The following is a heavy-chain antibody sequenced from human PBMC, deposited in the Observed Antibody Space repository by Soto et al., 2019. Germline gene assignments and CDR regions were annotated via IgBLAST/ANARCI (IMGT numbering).Heavy chain of an antibody. CDR3: ARDLYGDLYYYYGMNV. CDR1: GFTFSSYG. CDR2: IWYDGSNK. V-gene: IGHV3-33*01. J-gene: IGHJ6*02. D-gene: IGHD4-17*01. Sequence: PGGSLRLSSVASGFTFSSYGMHWVRQAPGKGLEWVAVIWYDGSNKYYADSVKGRFTISRDNSKNTLYLQMNSLRAEDTAVYYCARDLYGDLYYYYGMNVWGQGTTVTVSS.